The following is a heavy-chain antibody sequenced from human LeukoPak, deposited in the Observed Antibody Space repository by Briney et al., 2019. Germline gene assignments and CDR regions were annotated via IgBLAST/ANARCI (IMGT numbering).Heavy chain of an antibody. CDR3: ARDDCSSASCYFWDS. D-gene: IGHD2-2*01. J-gene: IGHJ4*02. Sequence: PGGSLRLSCAASGFTFRGYSMNWVRQAPGKGLEWVSYISSSSSTIYYADSVKGRFTISRDNAKNSLYLQTNSLRAEDTAVYYCARDDCSSASCYFWDSWGQGTLVTVSS. V-gene: IGHV3-48*01. CDR2: ISSSSSTI. CDR1: GFTFRGYS.